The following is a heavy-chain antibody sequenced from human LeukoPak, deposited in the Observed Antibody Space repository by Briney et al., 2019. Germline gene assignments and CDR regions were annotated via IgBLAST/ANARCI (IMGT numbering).Heavy chain of an antibody. Sequence: ASVKVSCKASGYTFTSYGIRWVRQAPGQGLEGMGWISAYNGNTNYPQNLQGRVTMTTDISTSTAYMELRSLRSDDTAVYYCARGTYYYDSSARGVVAFDIWGQGTMVTVSS. CDR2: ISAYNGNT. J-gene: IGHJ3*02. CDR1: GYTFTSYG. V-gene: IGHV1-18*01. D-gene: IGHD3-22*01. CDR3: ARGTYYYDSSARGVVAFDI.